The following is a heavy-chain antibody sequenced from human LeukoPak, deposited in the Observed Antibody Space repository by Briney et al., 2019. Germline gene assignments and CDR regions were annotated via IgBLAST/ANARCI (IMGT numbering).Heavy chain of an antibody. Sequence: PSETLSLTCTVSGDSISSGRYYWGWVRQPPGKGLEWIGSISYSGSTSYNPSLKSRVTISVDTSKNQFSLKLSSVTAADTAVYYCARGSIPIAAAGTFDPWGQGTLVTVSS. CDR2: ISYSGST. CDR1: GDSISSGRYY. J-gene: IGHJ5*02. CDR3: ARGSIPIAAAGTFDP. V-gene: IGHV4-39*07. D-gene: IGHD6-13*01.